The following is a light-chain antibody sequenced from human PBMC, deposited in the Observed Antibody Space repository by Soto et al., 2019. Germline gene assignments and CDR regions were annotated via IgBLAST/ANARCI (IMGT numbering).Light chain of an antibody. CDR3: QQRKNWPLT. CDR2: DAS. CDR1: QSVSIY. Sequence: EIVLTQSPATLSLSPGERVSLSCRASQSVSIYLAWYQQKPGQAPRLLIHDASNRATGIPDRFSGSGSETDFTLTISSLEPEDFAVYYCQQRKNWPLTFGGGTKVEIK. V-gene: IGKV3-11*01. J-gene: IGKJ4*01.